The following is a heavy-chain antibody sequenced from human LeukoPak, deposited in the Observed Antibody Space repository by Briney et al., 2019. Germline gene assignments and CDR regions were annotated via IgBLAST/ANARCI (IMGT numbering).Heavy chain of an antibody. CDR2: ISGSGGST. Sequence: GASLRLSCAASGFTFSSYAMSWVRQAPGKGPEWVSAISGSGGSTYYADSVKGRFTISRDNSKNTLYLQMNSLRAEDTAVYHCAKDGNYYDSSGYYVYWGQGTLVTVSS. D-gene: IGHD3-22*01. CDR3: AKDGNYYDSSGYYVY. J-gene: IGHJ4*02. V-gene: IGHV3-23*01. CDR1: GFTFSSYA.